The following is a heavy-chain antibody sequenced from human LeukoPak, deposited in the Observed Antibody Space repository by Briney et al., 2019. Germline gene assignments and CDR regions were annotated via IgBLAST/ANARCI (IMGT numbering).Heavy chain of an antibody. CDR3: ARGGDYSSGWYSLDY. CDR2: IYSGGST. V-gene: IGHV3-53*01. D-gene: IGHD6-19*01. CDR1: GFTVSSNY. J-gene: IGHJ4*02. Sequence: GGSLRLSCAASGFTVSSNYMSWVRQAPGKGLEWVSVIYSGGSTYYADSVKGRFTISRDNSKNTLYLQMNSLRAEDTAVHYCARGGDYSSGWYSLDYRGQGTLVTVSS.